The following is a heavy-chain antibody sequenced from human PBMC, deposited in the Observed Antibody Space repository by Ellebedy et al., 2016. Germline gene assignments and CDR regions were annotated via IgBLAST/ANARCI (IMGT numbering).Heavy chain of an antibody. CDR1: GFTFSSYA. J-gene: IGHJ3*02. V-gene: IGHV3-23*01. D-gene: IGHD3-22*01. CDR2: ISGSGGST. Sequence: GESLKISXAASGFTFSSYAMSWVRQAPGKGLEWVSAISGSGGSTYYADSVKGRFTISRDNAKNTLYVQMNSLRAEDTAVYYCARENYDSKDGAFDIWGQGTMVTVSS. CDR3: ARENYDSKDGAFDI.